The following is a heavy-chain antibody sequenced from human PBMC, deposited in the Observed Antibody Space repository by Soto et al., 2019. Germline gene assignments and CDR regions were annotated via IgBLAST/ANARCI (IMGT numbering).Heavy chain of an antibody. CDR3: ARAPDGSGSYYSFDN. Sequence: HPGGSLRLSCVASGFTFSNYWMSWVRQAPGKGLQWVANINRDGSEKYSVDSLKGRFTISRDNAENSLYLEMNTLRAEDTAVYYWARAPDGSGSYYSFDNWGQGTLVTVSS. J-gene: IGHJ4*02. CDR1: GFTFSNYW. CDR2: INRDGSEK. D-gene: IGHD3-22*01. V-gene: IGHV3-7*03.